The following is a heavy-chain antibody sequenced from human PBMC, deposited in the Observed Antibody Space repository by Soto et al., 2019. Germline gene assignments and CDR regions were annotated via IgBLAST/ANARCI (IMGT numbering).Heavy chain of an antibody. Sequence: QVQLVQSGTEVKKPGSSVKVSCKASGDTFSFYTINWVRQAPRLGLEWVGRINPIVSMSNYAQKFQGRVSMTADKSTSTAYMELRSLRSDDTAMYFCAASYGSGYRAFDYWGQGALVIVSS. V-gene: IGHV1-69*02. CDR1: GDTFSFYT. CDR3: AASYGSGYRAFDY. J-gene: IGHJ4*02. D-gene: IGHD3-10*01. CDR2: INPIVSMS.